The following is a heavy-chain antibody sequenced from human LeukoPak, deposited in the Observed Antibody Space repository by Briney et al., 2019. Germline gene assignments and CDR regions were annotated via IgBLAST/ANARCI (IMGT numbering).Heavy chain of an antibody. D-gene: IGHD6-13*01. V-gene: IGHV3-9*01. Sequence: PGGSLRLSCAASGFTFDDYAMHWVRQAPGKGLEWVSGISWNSGSIGYADSVKGRFTISRDNAKNSLYLQMNSLRAEDTAVYYCAKVEAAAGTRGYYFDYWGQGTLVTVSS. J-gene: IGHJ4*02. CDR1: GFTFDDYA. CDR2: ISWNSGSI. CDR3: AKVEAAAGTRGYYFDY.